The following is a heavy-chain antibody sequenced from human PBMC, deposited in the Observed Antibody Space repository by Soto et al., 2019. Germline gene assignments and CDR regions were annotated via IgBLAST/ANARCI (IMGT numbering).Heavy chain of an antibody. CDR3: AVPIRGTIFGVVVKNSDY. Sequence: SETLSLTCTVSGGSISSYYWSWIRQPPGKGLEWIGYIYYSGSTNYNPSLKSRVTISVDTSKNQFSLKLSSVTAADTAVYYCAVPIRGTIFGVVVKNSDYWGQGTLVTVSS. J-gene: IGHJ4*02. D-gene: IGHD3-3*01. V-gene: IGHV4-59*01. CDR1: GGSISSYY. CDR2: IYYSGST.